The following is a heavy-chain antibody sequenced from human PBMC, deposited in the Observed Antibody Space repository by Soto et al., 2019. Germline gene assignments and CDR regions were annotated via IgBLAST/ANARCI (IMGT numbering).Heavy chain of an antibody. Sequence: ASVKVSCKASGYTFTGYYMHWVRQAPGQGLEWMGWINPNSGGTNYAQKFQGRVTMTRDTSISTAYMELSRLRSDDTAVYYCARVDPEDGSGSYTLDYWGQGTLVTVSS. D-gene: IGHD3-10*01. CDR2: INPNSGGT. J-gene: IGHJ4*02. CDR3: ARVDPEDGSGSYTLDY. CDR1: GYTFTGYY. V-gene: IGHV1-2*02.